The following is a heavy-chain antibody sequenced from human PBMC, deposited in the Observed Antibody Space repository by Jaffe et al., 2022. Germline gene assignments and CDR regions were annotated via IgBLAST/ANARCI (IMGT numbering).Heavy chain of an antibody. CDR3: ARALSHLGYSSSPDI. Sequence: QVQLQESGPGLVKPSQTLSLTCTVSGGSISSGSYYWSWIRQPAGKGLEWIGRIYTSGSTNYNPSLKSRVTISVDTSKNQFSLKLSSVTAADTAVYYCARALSHLGYSSSPDIWGQGTMVTVSS. V-gene: IGHV4-61*02. J-gene: IGHJ3*02. CDR2: IYTSGST. CDR1: GGSISSGSYY. D-gene: IGHD6-13*01.